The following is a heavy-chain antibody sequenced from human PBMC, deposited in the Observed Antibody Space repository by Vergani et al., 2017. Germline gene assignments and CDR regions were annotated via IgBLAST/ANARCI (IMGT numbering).Heavy chain of an antibody. D-gene: IGHD3-22*01. CDR2: IKQDGSEK. J-gene: IGHJ4*02. CDR3: ARDTNTYYYDSSGYYCGY. V-gene: IGHV3-7*01. CDR1: GFTFSSYW. Sequence: EVQLVESGGGLVQPGGSLRLSCAASGFTFSSYWMSWVRQAPGKGLEWVANIKQDGSEKYYVDSVKGRFTISRDNSKNTLYLQMNSLRAEDTAVYYCARDTNTYYYDSSGYYCGYWGQGTLVTVSS.